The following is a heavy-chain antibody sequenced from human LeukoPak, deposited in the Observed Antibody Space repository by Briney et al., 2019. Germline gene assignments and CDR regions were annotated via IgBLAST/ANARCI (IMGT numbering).Heavy chain of an antibody. J-gene: IGHJ4*02. CDR2: IYSGGTT. Sequence: GGSLRLSCAASGFTVSSNYMSWVRQAPGKGLEWVSVIYSGGTTYYPDSVKGRFTISRDNSKNTLYLQMNSLRAEDTAVYYCARVGSSWFSFDCWGQGTLVTVSS. V-gene: IGHV3-66*01. D-gene: IGHD6-13*01. CDR1: GFTVSSNY. CDR3: ARVGSSWFSFDC.